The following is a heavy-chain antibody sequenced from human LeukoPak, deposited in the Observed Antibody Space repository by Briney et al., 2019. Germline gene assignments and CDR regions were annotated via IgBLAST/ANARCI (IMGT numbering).Heavy chain of an antibody. Sequence: GGSLRLSCAASGFTFSSYGMHWVRQAPGKGPEWVAVIWYDGSNKYYADSVKGRFTISRDNSKNTLYLQMNSLRAEDTAVYYCARDDSAPYYDSSGYQWGLLDYWGQGTLVTVSS. J-gene: IGHJ4*02. CDR2: IWYDGSNK. V-gene: IGHV3-33*01. CDR1: GFTFSSYG. D-gene: IGHD3-22*01. CDR3: ARDDSAPYYDSSGYQWGLLDY.